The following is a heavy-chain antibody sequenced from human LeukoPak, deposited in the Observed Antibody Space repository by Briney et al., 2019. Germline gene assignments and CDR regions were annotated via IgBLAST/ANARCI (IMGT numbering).Heavy chain of an antibody. CDR2: IIPIFGTA. CDR3: ASNPRRNAEYNYYGMDV. Sequence: ASVNVSCKASGGIFSSYAISWVRQAPGQGLEWMGGIIPIFGTANYAQKFQGRVTITADESTSTAYMELSSLRSEDTAVYYCASNPRRNAEYNYYGMDVWGQGTTVTVSS. CDR1: GGIFSSYA. D-gene: IGHD1-14*01. V-gene: IGHV1-69*13. J-gene: IGHJ6*02.